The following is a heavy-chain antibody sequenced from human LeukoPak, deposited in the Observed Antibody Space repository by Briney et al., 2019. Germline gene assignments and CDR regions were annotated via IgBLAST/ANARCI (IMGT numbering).Heavy chain of an antibody. V-gene: IGHV3-7*01. CDR3: ARSTRGYSCGLYYYYGMDV. CDR1: GFTFSSYW. CDR2: IKQDGSEK. Sequence: GGSLRLSCAASGFTFSSYWMSWVRQAPGKGLEWVANIKQDGSEKYYVDSVKGRFTISRDNAKNSLYLQMNSLRAEDTAVYYCARSTRGYSCGLYYYYGMDVWGQGTTVTVSS. J-gene: IGHJ6*02. D-gene: IGHD5-18*01.